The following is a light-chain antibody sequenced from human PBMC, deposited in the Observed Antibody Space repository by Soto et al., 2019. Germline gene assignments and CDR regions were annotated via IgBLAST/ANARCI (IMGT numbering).Light chain of an antibody. CDR1: QTISSW. V-gene: IGKV1-12*01. J-gene: IGKJ2*01. Sequence: DIQMTQSPSTLSGSVGDRVTITCRASQTISSWLAWYQQKPGKAPKLLIYGASNLQSGVPSRFSGRGSGTDFTLTISSLQPEDFGTYYCQQANSFPFIFAQGTKVDI. CDR3: QQANSFPFI. CDR2: GAS.